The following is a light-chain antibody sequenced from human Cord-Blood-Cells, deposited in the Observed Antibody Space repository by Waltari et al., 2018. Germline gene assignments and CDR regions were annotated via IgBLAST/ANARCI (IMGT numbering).Light chain of an antibody. CDR3: QQYNNWPPYS. Sequence: DIVMTQPPATLSVSPGERATLSRRASQSVSSNLAWYQQKPGHAPRLLIYGASTMATGIPARFSGSRVGTEFTITVSSLQSEDFAVYYGQQYNNWPPYSFGQGTKLEIK. CDR1: QSVSSN. J-gene: IGKJ2*03. V-gene: IGKV3-15*01. CDR2: GAS.